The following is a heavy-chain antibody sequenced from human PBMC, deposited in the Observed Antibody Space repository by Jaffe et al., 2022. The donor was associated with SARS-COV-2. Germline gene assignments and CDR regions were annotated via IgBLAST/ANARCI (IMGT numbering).Heavy chain of an antibody. CDR2: IYTSGST. Sequence: QVQLQESGPGLVKPSQTLSLTCTVSGGSISSGSYYWSWIRQPAGKGLEWIGRIYTSGSTNYNPSLKSRVTISVDTSKNQFSLKLSSVTAADTAVYYCARGQWLAPEERFDPWGQGTLVTVSS. V-gene: IGHV4-61*02. D-gene: IGHD6-19*01. CDR1: GGSISSGSYY. CDR3: ARGQWLAPEERFDP. J-gene: IGHJ5*02.